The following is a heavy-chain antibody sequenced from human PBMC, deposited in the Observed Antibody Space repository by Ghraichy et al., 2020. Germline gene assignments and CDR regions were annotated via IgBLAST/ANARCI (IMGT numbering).Heavy chain of an antibody. V-gene: IGHV4-59*01. D-gene: IGHD5-12*01. CDR2: IYYSGST. CDR3: ERGGYSGYDLDY. CDR1: GGSISSYY. J-gene: IGHJ4*02. Sequence: SETLSLTCTVSGGSISSYYWTWIRQPPGKGLEWIGYIYYSGSTNYNPSLKSRVTISVDTSKNQFSLKLSSVTAADTAVYYVERGGYSGYDLDYWGQGTLDTVSS.